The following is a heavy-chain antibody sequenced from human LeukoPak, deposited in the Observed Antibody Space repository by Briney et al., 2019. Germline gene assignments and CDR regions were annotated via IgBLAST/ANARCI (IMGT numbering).Heavy chain of an antibody. CDR1: GLSVSNKY. J-gene: IGHJ4*02. D-gene: IGHD6-13*01. CDR3: ASASGREAAGYLFGLFDY. CDR2: IYSDGRT. Sequence: GGSLRLSCAASGLSVSNKYMSWVRQAPGKGLEWVSFIYSDGRTYYTDSVKGRFTISRDNSKNTLYLQMNSLRTEDTAMYYCASASGREAAGYLFGLFDYWGQGTLVTVSS. V-gene: IGHV3-53*01.